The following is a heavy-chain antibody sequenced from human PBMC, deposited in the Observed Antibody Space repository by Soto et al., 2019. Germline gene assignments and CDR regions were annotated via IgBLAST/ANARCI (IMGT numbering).Heavy chain of an antibody. CDR2: ISGTGART. J-gene: IGHJ5*02. CDR1: GFKSVDYA. Sequence: GGSLRLSCAASGFKSVDYAMGWVRQAPGKGLEWVAAISGTGARTFYDDSVKGRLTISRDNSRSTLYLQMNSLRAEDTAVYYCAKDKLGTTWFDPWGQGTLVTVSS. CDR3: AKDKLGTTWFDP. D-gene: IGHD1-7*01. V-gene: IGHV3-23*01.